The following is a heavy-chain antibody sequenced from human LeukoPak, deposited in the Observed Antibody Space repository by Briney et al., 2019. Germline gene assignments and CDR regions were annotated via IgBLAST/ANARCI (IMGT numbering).Heavy chain of an antibody. CDR2: INHSGST. CDR3: ARNYGSGSYYWFDP. CDR1: GGSFSGYY. Sequence: SETLSLTCAVYGGSFSGYYWSWTRQPPGKGLEWIGEINHSGSTNYNPSLKSRVTISVDTSKNQFSLKLSSVTAADTAVYYCARNYGSGSYYWFDPWGQGTLVTVSS. V-gene: IGHV4-34*01. J-gene: IGHJ5*02. D-gene: IGHD3-10*01.